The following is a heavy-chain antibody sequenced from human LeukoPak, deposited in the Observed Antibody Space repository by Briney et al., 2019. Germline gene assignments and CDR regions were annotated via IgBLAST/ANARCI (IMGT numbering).Heavy chain of an antibody. J-gene: IGHJ4*02. CDR3: ARVLIRRGYSYGWSLDY. Sequence: SETLSLTCTVSGGSISSYYWSWIRQPPGKGLEWIGYIYYSGSTNYNPSLKSRVTISVDTSKNQFSLKLSSVTAADTAVYYCARVLIRRGYSYGWSLDYWGQGTLVTVSS. CDR2: IYYSGST. CDR1: GGSISSYY. V-gene: IGHV4-59*01. D-gene: IGHD5-18*01.